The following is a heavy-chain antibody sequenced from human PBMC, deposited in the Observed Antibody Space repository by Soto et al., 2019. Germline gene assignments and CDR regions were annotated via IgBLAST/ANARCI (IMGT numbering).Heavy chain of an antibody. Sequence: QVQLQQWGAGLLKPSETLCLTCAVYGGSFSGYYWSWIRQPPGKGLEWIGEINHSGSTNYNPSLKSRVTISVDTSKNQFSLKLSSVTAADTAVYYCARSGPYYYGSGSPRYFDYWGQGTLVTVSS. V-gene: IGHV4-34*01. D-gene: IGHD3-10*01. CDR3: ARSGPYYYGSGSPRYFDY. CDR2: INHSGST. J-gene: IGHJ4*02. CDR1: GGSFSGYY.